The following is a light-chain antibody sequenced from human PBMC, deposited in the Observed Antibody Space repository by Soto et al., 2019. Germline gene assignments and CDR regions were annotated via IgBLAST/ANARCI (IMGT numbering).Light chain of an antibody. CDR1: SSDIGAGSE. V-gene: IGLV1-40*01. CDR3: QSYDNSLSAYV. Sequence: QSVLTQPPSLSGAPGQRVTISCTGSSSDIGAGSEVHWYQQLPGTAPKLLIFGSTNRPSGVPDRFSGSKSAPSASLAITGLQAEDEADYYCQSYDNSLSAYVFGTGTKLTVL. J-gene: IGLJ1*01. CDR2: GST.